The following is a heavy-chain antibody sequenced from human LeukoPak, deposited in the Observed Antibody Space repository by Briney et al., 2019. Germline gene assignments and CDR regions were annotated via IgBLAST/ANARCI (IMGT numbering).Heavy chain of an antibody. CDR2: ISGSSTYI. D-gene: IGHD6-19*01. CDR3: ARVVEWLGLDY. CDR1: GFIFSSYT. V-gene: IGHV3-21*06. J-gene: IGHJ4*02. Sequence: GGSLRLSCAASGFIFSSYTMTWVRQAPGKGLELVSSISGSSTYIYYGDSVKGRFTISRDSAKNSLYLQMNSLRAEDTAVYYCARVVEWLGLDYWGQGTLVTVSS.